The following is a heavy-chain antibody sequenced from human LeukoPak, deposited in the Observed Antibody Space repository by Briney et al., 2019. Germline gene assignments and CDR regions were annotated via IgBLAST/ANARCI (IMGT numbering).Heavy chain of an antibody. CDR2: IRFDGSNV. CDR3: ARMGSYYDSSGYPYDALDI. CDR1: GFTFSSYG. Sequence: GGSLRLSCEASGFTFSSYGFHWVRQAPGKGLEWVTFIRFDGSNVYYADSVKGRFTISRDNFKNTLYLQMNSLRAEDTAVYYCARMGSYYDSSGYPYDALDIWGQGTLVTVSS. D-gene: IGHD3-22*01. V-gene: IGHV3-30*02. J-gene: IGHJ3*02.